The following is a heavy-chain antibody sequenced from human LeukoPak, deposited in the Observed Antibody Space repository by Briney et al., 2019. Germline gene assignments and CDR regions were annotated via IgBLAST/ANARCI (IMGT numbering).Heavy chain of an antibody. J-gene: IGHJ4*02. CDR2: IKSNADGGTP. CDR3: TTFYHEYSPY. CDR1: EFSFGRDW. Sequence: GGSLRLSCVASEFSFGRDWIRWVRQAPGEGLEWVGRIKSNADGGTPDYAAPARGRFTISRDDSKNTLYLQMNSLKTEDTAVYYCTTFYHEYSPYWGRGTLVTVSS. V-gene: IGHV3-15*01. D-gene: IGHD2/OR15-2a*01.